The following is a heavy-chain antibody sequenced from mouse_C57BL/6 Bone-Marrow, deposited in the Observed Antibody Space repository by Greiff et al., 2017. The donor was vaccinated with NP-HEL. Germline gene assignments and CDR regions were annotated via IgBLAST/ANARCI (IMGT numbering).Heavy chain of an antibody. CDR2: IDPDTGGT. V-gene: IGHV1-15*01. J-gene: IGHJ2*01. D-gene: IGHD1-1*01. CDR3: TWQDYGNGSFDY. Sequence: VQLQQSGAELVRPGASVTLSCKASGYTFTDYEMHWVKQTPVHGLEWIGAIDPDTGGTAYNQKLKGKAILTADKTSSTAYMELRSLTSEDTAVYYCTWQDYGNGSFDYWGQNATLAVSS. CDR1: GYTFTDYE.